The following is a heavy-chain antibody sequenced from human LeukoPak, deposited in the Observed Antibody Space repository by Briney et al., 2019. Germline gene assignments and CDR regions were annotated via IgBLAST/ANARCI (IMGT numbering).Heavy chain of an antibody. CDR2: INWNGGST. CDR1: GFTFDDFA. V-gene: IGHV3-20*04. CDR3: ARGEDYGDLDY. Sequence: GGSLRLSCAASGFTFDDFAMSWVRQAPGKGLEWVSGINWNGGSTGYADSVKGRFTISRDNAKNSLYLQMNSLRAEDTAVYYCARGEDYGDLDYWGQGTLVTVSS. J-gene: IGHJ4*02. D-gene: IGHD4-17*01.